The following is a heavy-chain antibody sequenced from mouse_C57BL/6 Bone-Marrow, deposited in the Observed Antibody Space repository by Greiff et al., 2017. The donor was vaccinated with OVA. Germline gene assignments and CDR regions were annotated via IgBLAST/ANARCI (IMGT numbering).Heavy chain of an antibody. CDR1: GFSLTSSG. V-gene: IGHV2-2*01. J-gene: IGHJ2*01. CDR3: ARMGDYDWGDYFDY. D-gene: IGHD2-4*01. Sequence: VQLVESGPGLVQPSQSLSITCTVSGFSLTSSGVHWVRQSPGTGLEWLGVIWSGGSTDYNAAFIYRLSISKDNSKSQVFFKMNSLQADDTAIYYCARMGDYDWGDYFDYWGQGTTLTVSS. CDR2: IWSGGST.